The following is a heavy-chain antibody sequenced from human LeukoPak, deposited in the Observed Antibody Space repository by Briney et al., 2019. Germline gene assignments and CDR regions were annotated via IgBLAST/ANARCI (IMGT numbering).Heavy chain of an antibody. CDR3: ARVTHPGGGNHASDI. V-gene: IGHV3-48*01. J-gene: IGHJ3*02. CDR1: GFTLSSYS. Sequence: GGSLRLSCAASGFTLSSYSMNWVRQAPGKGLEWVSYISSSSSTIYYADSVKGRFTISRDNAKNSLYLQMNSLRAEDTAVYYCARVTHPGGGNHASDIWGQGTMVTVSS. CDR2: ISSSSSTI. D-gene: IGHD2-8*02.